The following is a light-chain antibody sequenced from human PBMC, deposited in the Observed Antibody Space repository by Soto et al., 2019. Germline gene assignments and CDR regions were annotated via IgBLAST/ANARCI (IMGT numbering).Light chain of an antibody. Sequence: MNQSPSTLSASVGDRVTITCRASQSISSWLAWYQQKPGKAPNLLIYAASSLQSGVPSRFSGSGSGTDFTLTISSLQPEDFATYYCQQSYSSPRTFGQVTKVDIK. CDR3: QQSYSSPRT. CDR2: AAS. V-gene: IGKV1-39*01. CDR1: QSISSW. J-gene: IGKJ1*01.